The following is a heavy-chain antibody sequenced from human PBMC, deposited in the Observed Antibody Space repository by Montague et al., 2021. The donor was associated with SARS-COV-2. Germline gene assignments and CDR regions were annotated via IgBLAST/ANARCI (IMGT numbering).Heavy chain of an antibody. V-gene: IGHV4-39*01. CDR3: ARDRLRYCCSDP. D-gene: IGHD3-9*01. CDR2: IYYTANT. J-gene: IGHJ5*02. CDR1: GGSIISTTSN. Sequence: SETLSLTCTVSGGSIISTTSNWGWIRQPPGKGLEWIGSIYYTANTYYTPSLKPRVTISVDTSKNQFSLRLRSVTAADTAVYYCARDRLRYCCSDPWGQGTLVTVSS.